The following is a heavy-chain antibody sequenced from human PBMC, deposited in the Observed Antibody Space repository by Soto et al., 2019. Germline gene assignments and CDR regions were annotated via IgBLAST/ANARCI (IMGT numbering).Heavy chain of an antibody. CDR2: ISSYNGNT. CDR3: ARDSPYVLTGTLDRFDY. J-gene: IGHJ4*02. CDR1: GYTFTSFG. Sequence: QVQLVQSGAEVKKPGASVRVSCKTSGYTFTSFGISWVRQAPGQGPEWMAWISSYNGNTKYAQKFQGRVTLTTDTSTSTAYMELRSLRSDDTAVYYCARDSPYVLTGTLDRFDYWGQGTLVTVSS. V-gene: IGHV1-18*01. D-gene: IGHD3-9*01.